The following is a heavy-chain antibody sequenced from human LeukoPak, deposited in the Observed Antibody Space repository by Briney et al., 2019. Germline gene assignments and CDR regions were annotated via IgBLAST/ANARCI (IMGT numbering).Heavy chain of an antibody. CDR2: IYPSGRT. V-gene: IGHV4-38-2*02. CDR3: ARDYPAAIHY. J-gene: IGHJ4*02. CDR1: GYSISSGNY. D-gene: IGHD2-2*02. Sequence: SETLSLTCTVSGYSISSGNYWGWIRQPPGKGLECIGSIYPSGRTYYNPSLKSRVTISVDTSKNQFSLKLSSVTAADTAVYYCARDYPAAIHYWGQGTLVTVSS.